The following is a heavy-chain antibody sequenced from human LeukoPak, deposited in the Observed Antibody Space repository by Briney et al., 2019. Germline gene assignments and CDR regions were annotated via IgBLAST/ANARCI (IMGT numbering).Heavy chain of an antibody. CDR3: TLQYRGHDSTGFFDH. D-gene: IGHD4-11*01. Sequence: PSETLSLSCSVSGSGDSFRSHFCSWVRQPPGQGLEWIGNMYFTGTTNSNPSLKRRVTMSVDTATNQFSLKLSSATAADTAVYYCTLQYRGHDSTGFFDHWGQGILVTVSS. V-gene: IGHV4-59*11. CDR1: GSGDSFRSHF. J-gene: IGHJ4*02. CDR2: MYFTGTT.